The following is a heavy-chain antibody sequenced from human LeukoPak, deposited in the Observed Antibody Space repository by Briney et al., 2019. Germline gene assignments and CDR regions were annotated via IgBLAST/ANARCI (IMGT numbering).Heavy chain of an antibody. V-gene: IGHV1-69*01. CDR3: ARTSYDYVWGSYRLFDY. Sequence: SVKVSCKASGGTFSSYAISWVRQAPGQGLEWMGXIIPIFGTANYAQKFQGRVTITADESTSTAYMELSSLRSEDTAVYYCARTSYDYVWGSYRLFDYWGQGTLVTVSS. J-gene: IGHJ4*02. CDR1: GGTFSSYA. CDR2: IIPIFGTA. D-gene: IGHD3-16*02.